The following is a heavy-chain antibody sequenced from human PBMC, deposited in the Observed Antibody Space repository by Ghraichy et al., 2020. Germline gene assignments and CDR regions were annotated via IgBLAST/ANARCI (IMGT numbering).Heavy chain of an antibody. CDR1: GGSISSYY. CDR3: ASFYDSSGSLDY. V-gene: IGHV4-59*08. Sequence: ESLNISCTVSGGSISSYYWSWIRQPPGKGLEWIGYIYYSGSTNYNPSLKSRVTISVDTSKNQFSLKLSSVTAADTAVYYCASFYDSSGSLDYWGQGTLVTVSS. D-gene: IGHD3-22*01. CDR2: IYYSGST. J-gene: IGHJ4*02.